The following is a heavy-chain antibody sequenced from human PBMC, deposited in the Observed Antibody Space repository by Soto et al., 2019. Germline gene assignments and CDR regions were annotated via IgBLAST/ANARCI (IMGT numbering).Heavy chain of an antibody. J-gene: IGHJ5*01. V-gene: IGHV1-18*01. CDR3: ARDRGFGTTDS. CDR1: CCGFTSYG. D-gene: IGHD4-17*01. CDR2: ISAYNGNT. Sequence: GVSVKVCVMACCCGFTSYGMSCVRQAPGQGLERMGWISAYNGNTNYAQKLQGRVTMTTGTSTSTAYMGLRSLRSDDTTVYYCARDRGFGTTDSWGHRTLVTVSS.